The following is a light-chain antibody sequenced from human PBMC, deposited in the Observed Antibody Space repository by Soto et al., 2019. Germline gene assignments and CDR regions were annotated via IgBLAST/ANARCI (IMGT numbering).Light chain of an antibody. CDR2: GAA. V-gene: IGKV3-20*01. J-gene: IGKJ1*01. CDR1: QSVSSSF. CDR3: QHYGDSRT. Sequence: ELVLTQSPDTLSLSPGERATLSCRASQSVSSSFLAWYQQKPGQAPRLLIYGAASRATGIPDRFSGSGSRTDFTLSISRLEPEDFAVYYCQHYGDSRTFGQGTKVDI.